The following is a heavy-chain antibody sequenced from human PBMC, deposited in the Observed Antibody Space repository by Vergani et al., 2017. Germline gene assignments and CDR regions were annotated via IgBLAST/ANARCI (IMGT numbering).Heavy chain of an antibody. J-gene: IGHJ4*02. CDR1: GFTFSSYA. D-gene: IGHD2-8*01. CDR2: ISGSGGST. Sequence: EVQLLESGGGLVQPGGSLRPSCAASGFTFSSYAMSWVRQAPGKGREWVSAISGSGGSTYDADSVKGWFTISRDNSKNTLYLQMNSLRAEDTAVYYCAKVTNAGGYWGQGTLVTVSS. CDR3: AKVTNAGGY. V-gene: IGHV3-23*01.